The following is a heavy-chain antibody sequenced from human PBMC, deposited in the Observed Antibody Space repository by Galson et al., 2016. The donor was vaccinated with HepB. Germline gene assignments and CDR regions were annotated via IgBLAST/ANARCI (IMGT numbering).Heavy chain of an antibody. V-gene: IGHV3-23*01. Sequence: SLRLSCAASGFIFSSYAMSWVRQAPGKGLEWVSTVSGIGGSTYYPASVKGRFTISRDNSRNTLYLQMNNLGAEDTAVYYCVRDTGGVDSRVYGMDVWGQGTTVTVSS. CDR2: VSGIGGST. CDR3: VRDTGGVDSRVYGMDV. J-gene: IGHJ6*02. CDR1: GFIFSSYA. D-gene: IGHD2-8*02.